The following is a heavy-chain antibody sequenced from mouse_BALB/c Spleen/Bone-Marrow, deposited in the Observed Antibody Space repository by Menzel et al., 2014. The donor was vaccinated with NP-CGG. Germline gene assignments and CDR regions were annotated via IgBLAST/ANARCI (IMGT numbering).Heavy chain of an antibody. CDR1: GYSFTGYF. J-gene: IGHJ3*01. D-gene: IGHD2-4*01. Sequence: EVQGVESGPELVKPGASVKISCKASGYSFTGYFMNWVMQSHGKSLEWIGRINPYNGDTFYNQKFKGKDTLTVDKSFSTANIELGSLAYEDSAVYYCARLGDYDGFAYWGQGTLVTVSA. V-gene: IGHV1-20*02. CDR3: ARLGDYDGFAY. CDR2: INPYNGDT.